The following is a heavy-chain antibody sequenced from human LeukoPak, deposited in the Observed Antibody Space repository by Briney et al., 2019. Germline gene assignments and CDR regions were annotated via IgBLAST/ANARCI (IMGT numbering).Heavy chain of an antibody. D-gene: IGHD4-17*01. V-gene: IGHV4-34*01. CDR3: ARAHATVSLDY. CDR1: GGSFSGYY. J-gene: IGHJ4*02. CDR2: IDHSGST. Sequence: SETLSLTCAVYGGSFSGYYWSWIRQPPGKGLEWIGEIDHSGSTNYNPSLKSRVTISVDTSKNQFSLKLSPVTAADTAVYYCARAHATVSLDYWGQGTLVTVSS.